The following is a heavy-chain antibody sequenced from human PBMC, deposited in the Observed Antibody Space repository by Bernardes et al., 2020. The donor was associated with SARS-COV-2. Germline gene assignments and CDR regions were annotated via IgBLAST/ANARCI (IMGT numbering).Heavy chain of an antibody. CDR3: AKGVEVDY. V-gene: IGHV3-23*01. CDR2: ISGNGGGT. J-gene: IGHJ4*02. Sequence: GGSLRLSCAASGFTFSSYAMNWVRQAPGPGLEWVSAISGNGGGTYYADSVKGRFTISRDNSKNTLYLQMHSLRAEDTAVYYWAKGVEVDYWGQGTLVTVSS. CDR1: GFTFSSYA. D-gene: IGHD1-1*01.